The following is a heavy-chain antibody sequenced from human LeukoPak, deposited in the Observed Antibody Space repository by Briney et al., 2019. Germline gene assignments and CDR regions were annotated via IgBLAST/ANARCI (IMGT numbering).Heavy chain of an antibody. CDR3: ARVGDYGGKRNAFDI. CDR1: GGSFSGYY. CDR2: INHSGST. Sequence: SETLSLTCAVYGGSFSGYYWSWIRQSPGKGLEWIGEINHSGSTNYNPSLKSRVTISVDTSKNQFSLKLSSVTAADTAVYYCARVGDYGGKRNAFDIWGQGTMVTVSS. D-gene: IGHD4-23*01. V-gene: IGHV4-34*01. J-gene: IGHJ3*02.